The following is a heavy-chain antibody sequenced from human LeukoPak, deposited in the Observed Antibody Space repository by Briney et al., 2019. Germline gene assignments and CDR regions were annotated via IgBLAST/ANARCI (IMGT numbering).Heavy chain of an antibody. D-gene: IGHD3-22*01. CDR1: GGSISSSSYY. V-gene: IGHV4-61*01. Sequence: SETLSLTCTVSGGSISSSSYYWRWIRQPPGKGLEWIGYIYYSGSTNYNPSLKSRVTISVDTSKNQFSLKLSSVTAADTAVYYCARVQHYYDSSGYASNDAFDIWGQGTTVTVSS. CDR2: IYYSGST. J-gene: IGHJ3*02. CDR3: ARVQHYYDSSGYASNDAFDI.